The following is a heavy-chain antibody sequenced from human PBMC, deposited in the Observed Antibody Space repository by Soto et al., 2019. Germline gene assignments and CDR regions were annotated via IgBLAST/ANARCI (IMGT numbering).Heavy chain of an antibody. CDR1: GYXFTSYL. V-gene: IGHV5-10-1*01. J-gene: IGHJ6*02. Sequence: PXEXLKIYCKCSGYXFTSYLVIWVRHMPGKGLECMGRIDPSDSYTKYSPSFQGHVTISAEKSISTAYLQWSSLKASDTEMYYCARHVHYEAGTYYYYGMDVWGQGTTVTSP. CDR3: ARHVHYEAGTYYYYGMDV. D-gene: IGHD6-19*01. CDR2: IDPSDSYT.